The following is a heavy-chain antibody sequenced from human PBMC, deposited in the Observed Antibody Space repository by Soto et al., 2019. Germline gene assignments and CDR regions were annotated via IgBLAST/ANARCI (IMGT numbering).Heavy chain of an antibody. J-gene: IGHJ1*01. D-gene: IGHD3-22*01. V-gene: IGHV1-69*01. CDR2: IIPIFGTE. CDR3: ATPLVIPSHADYFQH. Sequence: QVQLVQSGAEVKKPGSSVKVSCKASGGTFSSYAISWVRQAPGQGLEWMGGIIPIFGTENYAQKFQGRVTITADESTSTAYLEMSSLRAEDTAVYYCATPLVIPSHADYFQHWGQGTLVTVSS. CDR1: GGTFSSYA.